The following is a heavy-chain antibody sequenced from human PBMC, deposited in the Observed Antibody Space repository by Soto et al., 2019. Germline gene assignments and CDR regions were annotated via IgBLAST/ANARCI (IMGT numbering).Heavy chain of an antibody. CDR2: ISGSGGST. D-gene: IGHD3-3*01. Sequence: EVQLLESGGGLVQPGGSLRLSCAASGFTFSSYAMSWVRQAPGKGLEWVSAISGSGGSTYYADSVKGRFTISRDNSKNTLYLQMNSLRAEDTAVYYCAKILVTIFGVVIIPNHYWYFDLWGRGTLVTVSS. CDR3: AKILVTIFGVVIIPNHYWYFDL. V-gene: IGHV3-23*01. J-gene: IGHJ2*01. CDR1: GFTFSSYA.